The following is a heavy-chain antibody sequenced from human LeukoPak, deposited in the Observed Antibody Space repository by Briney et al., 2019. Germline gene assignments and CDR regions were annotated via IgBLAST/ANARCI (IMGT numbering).Heavy chain of an antibody. CDR1: GFTFSSYA. J-gene: IGHJ4*02. Sequence: GESLRLSCAASGFTFSSYAMSWVRQAPGKGLEWVSAISGSGGSTYYADSVKGRFTISRDNSKNTLYLQMNSLRAEDTAVYYCANQYCSSTSCYGAVDCWGQGTLVTVSS. D-gene: IGHD2-2*01. CDR3: ANQYCSSTSCYGAVDC. V-gene: IGHV3-23*01. CDR2: ISGSGGST.